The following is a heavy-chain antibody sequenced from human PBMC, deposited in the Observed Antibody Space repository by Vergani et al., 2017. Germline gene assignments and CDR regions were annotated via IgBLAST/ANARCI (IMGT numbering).Heavy chain of an antibody. Sequence: QVQLVESGGGEVQPGRSLRLSCSAAGFPFSDYGVHWVRQAPGKGLEWVSVISYDGSNKYYADSVKGRFTISRDNSKNTLYLQMNSLRAEDTAVYYCARGDGGNSELDYWGQGTLVAVSS. CDR1: GFPFSDYG. CDR2: ISYDGSNK. D-gene: IGHD4-23*01. CDR3: ARGDGGNSELDY. J-gene: IGHJ4*02. V-gene: IGHV3-30*03.